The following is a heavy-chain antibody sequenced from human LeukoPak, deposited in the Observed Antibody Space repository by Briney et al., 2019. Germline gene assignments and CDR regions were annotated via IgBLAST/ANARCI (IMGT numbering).Heavy chain of an antibody. Sequence: GGSLRLSCAASGLTFSNARMNWVRQAPGKGLEWVSSISSSSSYIYYADSVKGRFTISRDNAKNSLYLQMNSLRAEDTAVYYCARLWFGEFRWFDPWGQGTLVTVSS. CDR2: ISSSSSYI. D-gene: IGHD3-10*01. J-gene: IGHJ5*02. CDR1: GLTFSNAR. CDR3: ARLWFGEFRWFDP. V-gene: IGHV3-21*01.